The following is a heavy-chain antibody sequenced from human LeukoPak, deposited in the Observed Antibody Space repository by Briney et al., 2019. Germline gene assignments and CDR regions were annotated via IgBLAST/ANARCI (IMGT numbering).Heavy chain of an antibody. CDR2: IHYTGST. J-gene: IGHJ4*02. D-gene: IGHD3-22*01. CDR1: DDSITMYY. V-gene: IGHV4-59*01. CDR3: ARSSESYDSSGYYSYYFDN. Sequence: SETLSLTCSVSDDSITMYYWTWIRQPPGRGLEWIGYIHYTGSTNYKSSLKSRVTISVDKSKNQFSLKLRSVTAADTAVYYCARSSESYDSSGYYSYYFDNWGQGTLVTVSS.